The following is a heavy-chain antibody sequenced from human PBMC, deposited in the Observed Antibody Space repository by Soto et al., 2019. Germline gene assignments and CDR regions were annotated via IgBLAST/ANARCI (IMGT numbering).Heavy chain of an antibody. V-gene: IGHV1-2*02. Sequence: ASVKVSCKASGYSFTGHYVHWMRQAPGQGLEWMGWINPGNGDTKYAQRFQGRVTMTRDTSISTHYMELSALKSDDTAVYYCARDTNTYYRTGSLHGLFDYWGQGTLVTVSS. CDR2: INPGNGDT. J-gene: IGHJ4*02. D-gene: IGHD3-10*01. CDR3: ARDTNTYYRTGSLHGLFDY. CDR1: GYSFTGHY.